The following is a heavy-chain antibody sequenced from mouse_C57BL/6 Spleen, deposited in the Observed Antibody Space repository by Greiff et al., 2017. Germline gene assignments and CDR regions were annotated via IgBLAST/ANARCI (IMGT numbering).Heavy chain of an antibody. J-gene: IGHJ3*01. CDR2: ISDGGSYT. CDR1: GFTFSSYA. CDR3: AREVLGEGAWLAY. V-gene: IGHV5-4*01. D-gene: IGHD3-3*01. Sequence: EVKLVESGGGLVKPGGSLKLSCAASGFTFSSYAMSWVRQTPEKRLEWVATISDGGSYTYYPDNVKGRFTISRDNAKNNLYLQMSHLKSEDTAMYYCAREVLGEGAWLAYWGQGTLVTVSA.